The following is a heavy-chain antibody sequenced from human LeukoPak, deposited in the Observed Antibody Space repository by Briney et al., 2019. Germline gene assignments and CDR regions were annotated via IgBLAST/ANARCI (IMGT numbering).Heavy chain of an antibody. CDR1: GGSISSGDYY. CDR3: ARGEVENWFDP. Sequence: PSETLSLTCTVSGGSISSGDYYWSWIRQPPGKGLEWIGYIYYSGSTYYNPSLKSRVTISVDTSKNQFSLKLSSVTAADTAVYYCARGEVENWFDPWGQGTLVTVSS. D-gene: IGHD2-15*01. CDR2: IYYSGST. J-gene: IGHJ5*02. V-gene: IGHV4-30-4*01.